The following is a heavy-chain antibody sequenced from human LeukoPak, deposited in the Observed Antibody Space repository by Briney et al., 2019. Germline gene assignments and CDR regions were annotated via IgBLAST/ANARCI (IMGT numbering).Heavy chain of an antibody. CDR3: ARYLHYAFDI. J-gene: IGHJ3*02. CDR2: IYSSDAT. V-gene: IGHV3-48*02. CDR1: GFTFSGYA. D-gene: IGHD3-10*01. Sequence: PGGSLRLSCAASGFTFSGYAMNWVRQAPGKGLEWVSHIYSSDATYADSVKGRFSISRDNAKNSLFLQMNSLRDEDTAVYYCARYLHYAFDIWGQGTMVTVSS.